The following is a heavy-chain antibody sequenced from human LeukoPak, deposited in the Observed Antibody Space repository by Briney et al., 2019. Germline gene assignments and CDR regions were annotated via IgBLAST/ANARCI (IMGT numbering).Heavy chain of an antibody. CDR2: IKPDGSEK. CDR1: GFPFSRYW. V-gene: IGHV3-7*04. Sequence: GGSLTLSCAASGFPFSRYWMSWVRQAPGKGLEWVAHIKPDGSEKHYVDSVKGRFTFSRDNAKNSLYLQMNGLRAEDMAVYYCARLAAGSDYFDYWGQGTLVTVSS. J-gene: IGHJ4*02. CDR3: ARLAAGSDYFDY. D-gene: IGHD6-13*01.